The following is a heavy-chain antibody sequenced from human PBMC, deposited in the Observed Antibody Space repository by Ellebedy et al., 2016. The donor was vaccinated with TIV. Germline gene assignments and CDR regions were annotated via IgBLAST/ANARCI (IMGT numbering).Heavy chain of an antibody. V-gene: IGHV4-59*12. CDR2: IFYTGTT. CDR3: AREGVTGMFYFDY. D-gene: IGHD2-21*02. CDR1: GGSISGYY. J-gene: IGHJ4*02. Sequence: SETLSLTCSVSGGSISGYYWSWIRQPPGGGLEWIGNIFYTGTTNYNPSLKSRVNITLDTSTTQFSLSLRSVTAADTAVYYCAREGVTGMFYFDYWGQGTPVTVCS.